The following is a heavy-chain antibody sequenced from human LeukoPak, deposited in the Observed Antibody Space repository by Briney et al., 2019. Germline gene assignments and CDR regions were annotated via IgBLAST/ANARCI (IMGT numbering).Heavy chain of an antibody. V-gene: IGHV1-46*01. CDR3: ARHIVVVVAAGKGYALDI. CDR2: INPSGGST. Sequence: ASVKVSCKASGYTFTSYYMHWVRQAPGQGLEWMGIINPSGGSTSYAQKFQGRVTMTRDTSTSTVYMELSRLRSDDTAVYYCARHIVVVVAAGKGYALDIWGQGTMVTVSS. CDR1: GYTFTSYY. D-gene: IGHD2-15*01. J-gene: IGHJ3*02.